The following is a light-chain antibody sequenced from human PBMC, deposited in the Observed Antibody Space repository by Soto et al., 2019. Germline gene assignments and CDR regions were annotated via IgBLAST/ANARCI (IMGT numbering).Light chain of an antibody. Sequence: SVLTQSPGTLSVSPGDRATLSCRASQSLSRSSLAWYQQKPGRAPRLLIYGASSRATGIPDRFSGSGSGTDFTLTISRLEPEDFAVYYCQQYGSSPRTFGQGTKVDIK. CDR3: QQYGSSPRT. CDR1: QSLSRSS. J-gene: IGKJ1*01. V-gene: IGKV3-20*01. CDR2: GAS.